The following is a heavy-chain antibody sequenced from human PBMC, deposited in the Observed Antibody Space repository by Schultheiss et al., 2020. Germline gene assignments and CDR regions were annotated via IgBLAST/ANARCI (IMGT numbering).Heavy chain of an antibody. V-gene: IGHV3-30*03. CDR3: AREVTPFSSGYYYNWFDP. D-gene: IGHD3-22*01. CDR1: GFTFSSYS. Sequence: SLKISCAASGFTFSSYSMNWVRQAPGKGLEWVAVISYDGSNKYYADSVKGRFTISRDNSKNTLYLQMNSLRAEDTAVYYCAREVTPFSSGYYYNWFDPWGQGTLVTVSS. J-gene: IGHJ5*02. CDR2: ISYDGSNK.